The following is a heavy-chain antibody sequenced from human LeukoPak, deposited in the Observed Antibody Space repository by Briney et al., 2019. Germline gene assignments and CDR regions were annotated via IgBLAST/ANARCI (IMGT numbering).Heavy chain of an antibody. CDR3: ARGAYYYED. CDR1: GFTFSIYT. V-gene: IGHV3-48*01. J-gene: IGHJ4*02. Sequence: GGSLRLSCVASGFTFSIYTMSWVRQAPGKGLEWVSYISSSSSTIYYADSVKGRFTISRDNAKNSLYLQMNSLRAEDTAVYYCARGAYYYEDWGQGTLVTVSS. D-gene: IGHD3-22*01. CDR2: ISSSSSTI.